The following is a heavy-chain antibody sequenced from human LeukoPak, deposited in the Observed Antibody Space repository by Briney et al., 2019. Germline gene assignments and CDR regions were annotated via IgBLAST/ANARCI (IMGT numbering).Heavy chain of an antibody. J-gene: IGHJ3*02. CDR3: ASLRGVIAAADNAFDI. V-gene: IGHV1-8*02. D-gene: IGHD6-13*01. Sequence: ASVKVSCKASGYTFTGYYMHWVRQAPGQGLEWMGWMNPNSGNTGYAQKFQGRVTMTRNTSISTAYMELSSLRSEDTAVYYCASLRGVIAAADNAFDIWGQGTMVTVSS. CDR2: MNPNSGNT. CDR1: GYTFTGYY.